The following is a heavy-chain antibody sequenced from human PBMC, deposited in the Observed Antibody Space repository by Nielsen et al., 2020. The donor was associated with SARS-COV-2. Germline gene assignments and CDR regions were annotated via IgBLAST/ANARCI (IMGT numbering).Heavy chain of an antibody. V-gene: IGHV1-24*01. D-gene: IGHD3-22*01. CDR3: ATARDMIVETGYFDY. J-gene: IGHJ4*02. CDR2: FDPEDGET. Sequence: ASVKVSCKVSGYTLTELSMHWVRQAPGKGLEWMGGFDPEDGETIYAQKFQDRVTMTEDTSTDTAYMELSSLRSEDTAVYYCATARDMIVETGYFDYWGQGTLVTVSS. CDR1: GYTLTELS.